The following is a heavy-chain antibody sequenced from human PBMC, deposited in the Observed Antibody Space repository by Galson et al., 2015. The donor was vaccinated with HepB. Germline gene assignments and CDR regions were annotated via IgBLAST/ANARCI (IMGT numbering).Heavy chain of an antibody. CDR1: GGTFSSYA. J-gene: IGHJ1*01. V-gene: IGHV1-69*13. Sequence: SVKVSCKASGGTFSSYAISWVRQAPGQGLEWMGGIIPIFGTANYAQKFRGRVTITADESTSTAYMELSSLRSEDTAVYYCASRTYDSSGYYRAEYFQHWGQGTLVTVSS. CDR3: ASRTYDSSGYYRAEYFQH. D-gene: IGHD3-22*01. CDR2: IIPIFGTA.